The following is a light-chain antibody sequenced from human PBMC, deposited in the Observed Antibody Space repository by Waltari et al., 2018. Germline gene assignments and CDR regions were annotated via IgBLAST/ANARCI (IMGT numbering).Light chain of an antibody. J-gene: IGLJ1*01. V-gene: IGLV1-47*01. CDR1: SSNIGGNY. CDR3: AAWDDSLSNFV. Sequence: QSVLTQPPSASGTPGQKVTISCSGGSSNIGGNYVYWYQQLPGTAPKLLTYKSNPRPSGVPDRFSGSKSGTSASLAISGLRSEDEGHYYCAAWDDSLSNFVFGTGTNVTVL. CDR2: KSN.